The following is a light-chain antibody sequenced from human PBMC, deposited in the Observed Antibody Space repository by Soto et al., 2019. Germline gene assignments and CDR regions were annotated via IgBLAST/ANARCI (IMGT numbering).Light chain of an antibody. J-gene: IGKJ3*01. Sequence: EIVLTQSPATLSLSPGERATLSCRASQSVRNYLAWYQQKPGQAPRLLIYDASNRAAGIPARFSGSGSGTDFTLTISSLEPEDFALYYCQQRSNWPRVTFGRGTKVDIK. CDR1: QSVRNY. CDR2: DAS. CDR3: QQRSNWPRVT. V-gene: IGKV3-11*01.